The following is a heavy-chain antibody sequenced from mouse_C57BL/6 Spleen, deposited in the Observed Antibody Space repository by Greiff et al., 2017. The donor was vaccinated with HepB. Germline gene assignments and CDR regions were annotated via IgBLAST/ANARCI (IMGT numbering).Heavy chain of an antibody. CDR1: GYSFTGYY. V-gene: IGHV1-42*01. Sequence: EVQLQQSGPELVKPGASVKISCKASGYSFTGYYMNWVKQSPEKSLEWIGEINPSTGGTTYNQKFKAKATLTVDKSSSTAYMQLKSLTSEDSAVYYCASHSNYVGYFDYWGQGTTLTVSS. J-gene: IGHJ2*01. CDR2: INPSTGGT. D-gene: IGHD2-5*01. CDR3: ASHSNYVGYFDY.